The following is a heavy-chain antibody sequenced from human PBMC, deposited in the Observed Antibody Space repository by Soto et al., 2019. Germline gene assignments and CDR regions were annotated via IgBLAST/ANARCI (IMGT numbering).Heavy chain of an antibody. CDR3: ARWGDYGGNSKYYFDY. CDR2: IYTSGST. J-gene: IGHJ4*02. V-gene: IGHV4-61*02. D-gene: IGHD4-17*01. Sequence: PSETLSLTCTVSGGPFPNGGYYWSWIRQPAGKGLEWIGRIYTSGSTNYNPSLKSRVTMSVDTSKNQFSLKLSSVTAADTAVYYCARWGDYGGNSKYYFDYWGQGTLVTVSS. CDR1: GGPFPNGGYY.